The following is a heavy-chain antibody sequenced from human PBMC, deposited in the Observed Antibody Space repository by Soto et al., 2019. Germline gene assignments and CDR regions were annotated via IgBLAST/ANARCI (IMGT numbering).Heavy chain of an antibody. D-gene: IGHD2-8*01. V-gene: IGHV3-21*01. CDR3: ARGRERVLIATMGDFDY. CDR2: ISSSANYI. Sequence: EVQLVESGGGLVKPGGSLRLSCAASGFTFSAYSINWVRQAPGRGLEWVSSISSSANYIKYADSVKGRFTISRDNAKNSLSLQMKSLRAEDTAVYYCARGRERVLIATMGDFDYWGQGTLVIVSS. J-gene: IGHJ4*02. CDR1: GFTFSAYS.